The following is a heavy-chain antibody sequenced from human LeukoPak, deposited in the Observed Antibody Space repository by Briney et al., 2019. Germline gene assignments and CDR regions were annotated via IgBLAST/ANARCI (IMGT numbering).Heavy chain of an antibody. V-gene: IGHV3-7*01. J-gene: IGHJ4*02. Sequence: PGGSLRLSCAASGFTFSNYWMSWVRQAPGKGLEWVANIKQDGSEKYYVDSVKGRFTISRDNAKNSLYLQMNSLRAEDTAVYYCARDLTMVRGVMGVDYWGQGTLVTVSS. D-gene: IGHD3-10*01. CDR1: GFTFSNYW. CDR2: IKQDGSEK. CDR3: ARDLTMVRGVMGVDY.